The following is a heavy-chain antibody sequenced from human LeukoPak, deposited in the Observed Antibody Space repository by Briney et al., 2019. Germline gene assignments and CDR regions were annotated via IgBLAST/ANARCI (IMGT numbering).Heavy chain of an antibody. J-gene: IGHJ6*02. CDR3: ARIGSHYDILTGYGMDV. D-gene: IGHD3-9*01. V-gene: IGHV3-20*04. Sequence: PGGSLRLSCAASGFTFDDYGMSWVRQAPGKGLEWVSGIKWNGGSTGYADSVKGRFTISRDNAKNSLYLQMNSLSAEDTALYYCARIGSHYDILTGYGMDVWGQGTTVTVSS. CDR2: IKWNGGST. CDR1: GFTFDDYG.